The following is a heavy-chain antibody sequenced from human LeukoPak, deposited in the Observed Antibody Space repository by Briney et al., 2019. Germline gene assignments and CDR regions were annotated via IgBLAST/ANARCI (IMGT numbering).Heavy chain of an antibody. V-gene: IGHV4-39*01. CDR3: ARQDIVGAIDAFDI. CDR2: IYYSGST. CDR1: GGSISSSSYY. Sequence: SSETLSLTCTVSGGSISSSSYYWGWIRQPPGKGLEWIGSIYYSGSTYYNPSLKSRVTISVDTSKNQFSLKLCSVTAADTAVYYCARQDIVGAIDAFDIWGQGTMVTVSS. D-gene: IGHD5-12*01. J-gene: IGHJ3*02.